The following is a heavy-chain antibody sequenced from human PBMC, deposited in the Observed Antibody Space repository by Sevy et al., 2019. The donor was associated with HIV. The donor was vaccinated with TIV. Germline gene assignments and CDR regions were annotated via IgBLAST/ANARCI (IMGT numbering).Heavy chain of an antibody. J-gene: IGHJ4*02. D-gene: IGHD6-19*01. CDR3: ARDEQWLAYYFDY. Sequence: ASVKVSCKASGYTFTGYYMHWVRQAPGQGLEWMGWINPNSGGTNYAQGFQGRVTMTRDTSISTAYMELSRLRSDDTALYYCARDEQWLAYYFDYWGQGTLVTVSS. CDR2: INPNSGGT. CDR1: GYTFTGYY. V-gene: IGHV1-2*02.